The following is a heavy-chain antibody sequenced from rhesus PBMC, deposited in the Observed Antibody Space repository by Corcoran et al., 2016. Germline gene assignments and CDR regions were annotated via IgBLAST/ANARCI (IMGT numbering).Heavy chain of an antibody. CDR3: ARARGIAAEGDAFDF. D-gene: IGHD6-25*01. V-gene: IGHV4-122*02. CDR2: ISYSGST. CDR1: GYSISSGYG. J-gene: IGHJ3*01. Sequence: QLQLQESGPGLVKPSETLSLTCAVSGYSISSGYGWSWIRQPPGKGLELIGYISYSGSTSYNPSLKRRVTSARDTSKNQFSLKLSSVTAADTAVYYCARARGIAAEGDAFDFWGQGLRVTVSS.